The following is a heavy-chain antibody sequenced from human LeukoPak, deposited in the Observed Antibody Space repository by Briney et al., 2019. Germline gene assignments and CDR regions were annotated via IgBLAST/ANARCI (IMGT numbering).Heavy chain of an antibody. V-gene: IGHV3-21*04. D-gene: IGHD3-10*01. CDR3: AKDYTPYYYGSGSYFWGAFDI. J-gene: IGHJ3*02. Sequence: GGSLRLSCAASGFTFSSYSMNWVRQAPGKGLEWVSSISSSSSYIYYADSVKGRFTISRDNAKSSLYLQMNSLRAEDTALYYCAKDYTPYYYGSGSYFWGAFDIWGQGTMVTVSS. CDR1: GFTFSSYS. CDR2: ISSSSSYI.